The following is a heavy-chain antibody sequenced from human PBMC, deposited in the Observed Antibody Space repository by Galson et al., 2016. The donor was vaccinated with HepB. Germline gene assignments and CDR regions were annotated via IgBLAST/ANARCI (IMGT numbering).Heavy chain of an antibody. CDR2: IYYSGST. D-gene: IGHD4-17*01. V-gene: IGHV4-39*01. CDR3: ARRGRLGCFDY. J-gene: IGHJ4*02. Sequence: SETLSLTCTVSGGSISSSSYYWGWIRQPPGKGLEWIGSIYYSGSTYYNPSLKSRVTISVDTSKNQFSLKLSSETAADTAVYYCARRGRLGCFDYWGQGTLVTVSS. CDR1: GGSISSSSYY.